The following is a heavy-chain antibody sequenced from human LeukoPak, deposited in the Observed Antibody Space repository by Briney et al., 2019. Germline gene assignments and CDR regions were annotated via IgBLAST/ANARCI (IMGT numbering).Heavy chain of an antibody. D-gene: IGHD3-10*01. CDR1: RFTFSNYW. V-gene: IGHV3-7*04. Sequence: GGSLRLSCAASRFTFSNYWMSWVRQAPGKGLEWVANIKQDGSEKYYVDSVKGRFTISRDNAKNSLYLQMNSLRVEDTAVYYCARDWVSVVRGASFDYWGQGTLVTVSS. CDR2: IKQDGSEK. J-gene: IGHJ4*02. CDR3: ARDWVSVVRGASFDY.